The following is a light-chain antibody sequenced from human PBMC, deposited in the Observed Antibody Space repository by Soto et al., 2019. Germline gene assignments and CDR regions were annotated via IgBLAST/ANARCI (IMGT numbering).Light chain of an antibody. Sequence: EIVMTQSPATLSVYPGERATLSCRASESDNSTLAWYQVKPGQAPRVLNSGASTRATGSPDRFSDSGASTGFPLTINNLQSEDFAVYYCQQYNNWPQTFGQGTKGDNK. V-gene: IGKV3-15*01. CDR3: QQYNNWPQT. J-gene: IGKJ1*01. CDR1: ESDNST. CDR2: GAS.